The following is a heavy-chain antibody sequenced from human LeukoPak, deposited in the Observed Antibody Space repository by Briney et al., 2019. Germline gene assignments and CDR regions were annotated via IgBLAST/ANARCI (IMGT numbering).Heavy chain of an antibody. V-gene: IGHV3-23*01. CDR2: ISGRGGST. J-gene: IGHJ4*02. CDR3: AKEDGSGSYYSDY. Sequence: GGSLRLSCAASGFTFDDYAMHWVRQAPGKGLEWVSAISGRGGSTYYADSVKGRFTISRDNSKNTLYLQMNSLRAEDTAVYYCAKEDGSGSYYSDYWGQGTLVTVSS. CDR1: GFTFDDYA. D-gene: IGHD3-10*01.